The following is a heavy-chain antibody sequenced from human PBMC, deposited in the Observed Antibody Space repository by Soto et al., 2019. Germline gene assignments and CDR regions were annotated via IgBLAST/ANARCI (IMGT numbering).Heavy chain of an antibody. CDR1: GGTFSSYT. J-gene: IGHJ5*02. D-gene: IGHD2-2*01. V-gene: IGHV1-69*04. Sequence: ASVKVSCKASGGTFSSYTISWVRQAPGQGLEWMGRIIPILGIANYAQKFQGRVTITADKSTSTAYMELSSLRSEDTAVYYCARDSSEYCSSTSCYNWFDPWGQGTLVTVSS. CDR2: IIPILGIA. CDR3: ARDSSEYCSSTSCYNWFDP.